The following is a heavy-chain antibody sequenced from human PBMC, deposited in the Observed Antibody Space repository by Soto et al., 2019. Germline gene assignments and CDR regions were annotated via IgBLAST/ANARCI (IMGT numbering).Heavy chain of an antibody. Sequence: QITLKESGPTLVKPTQTLTLTCTFSGFSLSTSGVGVGWIRQPPGKALEWLALIYWDDDKRYSPSLKSRLTITKDTSTNQVVLTMTNMDPVDTATYYCAHWSGDYVPYYFDYWGQGTLVTVSS. D-gene: IGHD4-17*01. CDR3: AHWSGDYVPYYFDY. V-gene: IGHV2-5*02. J-gene: IGHJ4*02. CDR2: IYWDDDK. CDR1: GFSLSTSGVG.